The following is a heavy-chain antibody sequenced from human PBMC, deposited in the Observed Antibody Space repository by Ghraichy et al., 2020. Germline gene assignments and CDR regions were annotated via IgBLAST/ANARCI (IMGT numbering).Heavy chain of an antibody. V-gene: IGHV4-30-4*01. J-gene: IGHJ3*02. CDR2: IYYSGST. CDR1: GGSISSGDYY. Sequence: SETLSLTCTVSGGSISSGDYYWSWIRQPPGKGLEWIGYIYYSGSTYYNPSLKSRVTISVDTSKNQFSLKLSSVTAADTAVYYCARGRVPHDAFDIWGQGTMVTVSS. CDR3: ARGRVPHDAFDI. D-gene: IGHD4/OR15-4a*01.